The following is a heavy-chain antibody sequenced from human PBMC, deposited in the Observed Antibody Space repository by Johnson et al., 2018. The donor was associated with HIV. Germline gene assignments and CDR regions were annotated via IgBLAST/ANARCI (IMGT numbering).Heavy chain of an antibody. J-gene: IGHJ3*02. CDR3: ARAYTYGAFDI. Sequence: MLLVESGGGLVQPGGSLRLSCAASGFTFSSYDMHWVRQATGKGLEWVSAIGTAGDTYYPGPVKGRFTISRENAKSTLYLQMNSLRAEDTAVYYCARAYTYGAFDIWGQGTTVTISS. V-gene: IGHV3-13*01. D-gene: IGHD5-18*01. CDR1: GFTFSSYD. CDR2: IGTAGDT.